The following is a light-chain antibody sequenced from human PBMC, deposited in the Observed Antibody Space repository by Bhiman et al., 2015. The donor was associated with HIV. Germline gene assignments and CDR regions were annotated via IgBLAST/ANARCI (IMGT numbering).Light chain of an antibody. V-gene: IGLV1-50*01. J-gene: IGLJ3*02. CDR3: AAWDDSLNGRV. CDR2: LVS. Sequence: QSVLTQPPSVSGAPGQRVTISCIGSSSNIGADYRVHWYQQLPGTAPKLMISLVSQRPSGVPDRFSGSKSGTSASLAISGLQAEDEADYYCAAWDDSLNGRVFGGGTKVTVL. CDR1: SSNIGADYR.